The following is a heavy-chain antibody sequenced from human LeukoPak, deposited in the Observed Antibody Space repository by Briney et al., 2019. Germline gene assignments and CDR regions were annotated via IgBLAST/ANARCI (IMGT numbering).Heavy chain of an antibody. CDR2: ISSSSSTI. J-gene: IGHJ4*02. V-gene: IGHV3-48*01. Sequence: GGSLRLSCAASGFTFNSFGMSWVRQAPGKGLEWLSYISSSSSTISYADSVKGRFTISRDNAENSLYLQMNSLRAEDTAVYYCARAGDFSFKDWGQGTLVTVSS. CDR3: ARAGDFSFKD. CDR1: GFTFNSFG. D-gene: IGHD3-3*01.